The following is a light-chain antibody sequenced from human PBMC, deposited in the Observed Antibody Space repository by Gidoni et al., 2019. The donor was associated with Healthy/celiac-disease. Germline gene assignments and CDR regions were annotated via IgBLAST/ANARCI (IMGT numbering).Light chain of an antibody. Sequence: EIVLTQSPGTLSFSPGERATLSCRASQSVSSIYLAWYQQKPGQAPRLLIYGASSRATGIPDRFSGSGSGTDFTLTISRLEPEDFAVYYCQQYGSSPKTFGQGTKVEIK. V-gene: IGKV3-20*01. CDR3: QQYGSSPKT. CDR1: QSVSSIY. J-gene: IGKJ1*01. CDR2: GAS.